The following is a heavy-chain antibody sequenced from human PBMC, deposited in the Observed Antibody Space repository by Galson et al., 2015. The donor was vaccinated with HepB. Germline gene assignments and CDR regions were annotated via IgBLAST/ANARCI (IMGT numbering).Heavy chain of an antibody. CDR3: ARDGSYYYYGMDV. J-gene: IGHJ6*02. V-gene: IGHV3-66*01. Sequence: SLRLSCAASGFTVSSNYMSWVRQAPGKGLEWVSVIYSGGSTYYADSVKGRFTISRDNSKNTLYLQMNSLRAEDTAVYYCARDGSYYYYGMDVWGQGTTVTVSS. CDR2: IYSGGST. CDR1: GFTVSSNY.